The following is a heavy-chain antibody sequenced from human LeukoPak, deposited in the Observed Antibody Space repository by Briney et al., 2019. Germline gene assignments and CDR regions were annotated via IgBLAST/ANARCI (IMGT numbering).Heavy chain of an antibody. CDR2: IYISGST. D-gene: IGHD4-17*01. CDR3: ARLSRGDYPDY. V-gene: IGHV4-4*07. J-gene: IGHJ4*02. CDR1: GGSISSYY. Sequence: SETLSLTCTVSGGSISSYYWSWIRQPAGKRLEWIGRIYISGSTNYNPSLKSRVTMSVDTSKNQFSLKLSSVTAADTAVYYCARLSRGDYPDYWGQGTLVIVSS.